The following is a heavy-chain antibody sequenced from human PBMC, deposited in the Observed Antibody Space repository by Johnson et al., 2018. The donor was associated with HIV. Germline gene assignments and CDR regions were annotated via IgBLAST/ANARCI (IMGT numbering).Heavy chain of an antibody. Sequence: VQLVESGGGLVKPGGSLRLSCAVSGFKFSDFYMTWIRQVPGKGLECVAYISSSGAGIYYADSVKGRFTISRDNAKNSLYLQMNSLRAEDTAVYYCARSKDCSGGSCPDAFDIWGQGTMVTVSS. D-gene: IGHD2-15*01. J-gene: IGHJ3*02. CDR1: GFKFSDFY. CDR2: ISSSGAGI. CDR3: ARSKDCSGGSCPDAFDI. V-gene: IGHV3-11*04.